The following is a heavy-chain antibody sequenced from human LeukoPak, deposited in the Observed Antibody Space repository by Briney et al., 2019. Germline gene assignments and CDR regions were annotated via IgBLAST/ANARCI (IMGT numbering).Heavy chain of an antibody. CDR1: GGTFSSYA. D-gene: IGHD3-16*02. CDR3: ARGRGATYYDYVWGSYRPMDYGMDV. V-gene: IGHV1-69*04. Sequence: SVKVSCKASGGTFSSYAISWVRQAPGQGLEWMGRIIPILGIANYAQKFQGRVTITADKSTSTAYMELSSLRSEDTAVYYCARGRGATYYDYVWGSYRPMDYGMDVWGQGTTVTVSS. CDR2: IIPILGIA. J-gene: IGHJ6*02.